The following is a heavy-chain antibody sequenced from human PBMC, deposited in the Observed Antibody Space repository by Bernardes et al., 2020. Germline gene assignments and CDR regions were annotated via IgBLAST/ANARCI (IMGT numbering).Heavy chain of an antibody. V-gene: IGHV3-23*01. CDR1: GFTFSSYA. J-gene: IGHJ4*02. Sequence: GGSLRLSCAASGFTFSSYAMSWVRQAPGKGLEWVSGLSGSGGTTYYADSVKGRFTISRDNSKKTLHLQMNSLRAEDTAVYYCARRGPRLSDSWYSDHWGQGTLVTVSS. CDR3: ARRGPRLSDSWYSDH. CDR2: LSGSGGTT. D-gene: IGHD6-13*01.